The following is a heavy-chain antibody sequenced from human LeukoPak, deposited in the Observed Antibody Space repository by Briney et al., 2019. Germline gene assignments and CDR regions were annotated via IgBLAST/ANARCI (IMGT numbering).Heavy chain of an antibody. V-gene: IGHV1-8*01. J-gene: IGHJ4*02. Sequence: GASVKVSCKASGYTFTSYDINWVRQATGQGLEWMGWMNPNSGNTGYAQKFQGRVTMTRSTSINTAYMELSSLRSEDTAVYYCARDDSYYDFWSGYYHDYWGQGTLVTVSS. D-gene: IGHD3-3*01. CDR3: ARDDSYYDFWSGYYHDY. CDR2: MNPNSGNT. CDR1: GYTFTSYD.